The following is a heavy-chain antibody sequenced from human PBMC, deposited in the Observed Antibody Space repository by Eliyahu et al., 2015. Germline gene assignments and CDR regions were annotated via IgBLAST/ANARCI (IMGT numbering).Heavy chain of an antibody. D-gene: IGHD1-1*01. CDR1: GFTFGDYA. CDR2: IRSKAYGGTT. V-gene: IGHV3-49*03. J-gene: IGHJ4*02. Sequence: EVQLVESGGDLVQPGRSLXLSCIASGFTFGDYAMSWFRQAPGKGLEWVGFIRSKAYGGTTEYAASVKGRFTISRDDSKSIAYLQMNSLKTEDTAVYYCSRRSNNWFFDYWGQGTLVTVSS. CDR3: SRRSNNWFFDY.